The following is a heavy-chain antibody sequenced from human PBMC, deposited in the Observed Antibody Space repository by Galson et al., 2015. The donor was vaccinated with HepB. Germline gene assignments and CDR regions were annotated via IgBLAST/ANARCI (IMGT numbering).Heavy chain of an antibody. CDR2: INQDGTEK. V-gene: IGHV3-7*03. J-gene: IGHJ4*02. D-gene: IGHD3-10*01. CDR1: GFIFSSNW. CDR3: ARLRVTRVRGLVGVYFDL. Sequence: SLRLSCAASGFIFSSNWMSWVRQAPGKGLEWAANINQDGTEKYYVDAVKGRFTISRDNARDSLYLQLNSLRDSDTAIYYCARLRVTRVRGLVGVYFDLWGQGTLVPVTS.